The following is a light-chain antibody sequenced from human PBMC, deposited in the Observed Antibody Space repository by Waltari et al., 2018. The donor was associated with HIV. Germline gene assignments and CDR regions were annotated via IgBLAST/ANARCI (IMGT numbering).Light chain of an antibody. J-gene: IGLJ3*02. V-gene: IGLV1-51*01. CDR2: DNY. Sequence: QSVSTQPPSVSAAPGQRVTISCSGSSSTIGSNDVSWYQQLPGTAPKLLIFDNYKRPSGIPYRFSGSKSGTSATLGITGLQTGDEADYYCGTWDSGLSAVVFGGGTKLTVL. CDR3: GTWDSGLSAVV. CDR1: SSTIGSND.